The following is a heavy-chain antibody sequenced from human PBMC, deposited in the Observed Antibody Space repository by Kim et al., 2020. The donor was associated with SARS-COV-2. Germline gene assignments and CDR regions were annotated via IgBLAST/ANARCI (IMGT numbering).Heavy chain of an antibody. CDR1: GVSLSSSTYY. J-gene: IGHJ6*02. D-gene: IGHD3-10*01. CDR3: AGGWFGELTYFYYGMDV. CDR2: IYESGAT. V-gene: IGHV4-39*07. Sequence: SETLSLTCTVSGVSLSSSTYYWGWIRQPPGKGLEWFGSIYESGATSYSSSLKSRVSISVDTSKNQISLKLTSVTAADTAAYFCAGGWFGELTYFYYGMDVWGQGTTVTVSS.